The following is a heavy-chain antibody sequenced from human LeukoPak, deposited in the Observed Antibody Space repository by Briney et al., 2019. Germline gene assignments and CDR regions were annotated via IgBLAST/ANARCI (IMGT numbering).Heavy chain of an antibody. CDR3: AKDQRGALPYYFDY. Sequence: GGSLRLSCAASGFTFTTYVMTWVRQAPGKGLEWVSGISASGGNTYYADSVKARFTISRDNSKNTLYLQMNSLRAEDTAVYYCAKDQRGALPYYFDYWGQGTLVTVSS. CDR1: GFTFTTYV. J-gene: IGHJ4*02. D-gene: IGHD1-26*01. CDR2: ISASGGNT. V-gene: IGHV3-23*01.